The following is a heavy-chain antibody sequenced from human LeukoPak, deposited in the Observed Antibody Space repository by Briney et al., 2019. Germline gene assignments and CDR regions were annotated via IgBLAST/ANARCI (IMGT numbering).Heavy chain of an antibody. CDR1: GFTFSNYA. CDR2: IAYDGTNK. Sequence: GGSLRLSCAVPGFTFSNYAMHWVRQAPGKGLEWVAHIAYDGTNKYYADSLKGRFTISRDNSKNTLYLQMNSLRAEDTAVYYCASASRDYYDRPIDYWGQGTLVTVSS. CDR3: ASASRDYYDRPIDY. D-gene: IGHD3-22*01. V-gene: IGHV3-30*14. J-gene: IGHJ4*02.